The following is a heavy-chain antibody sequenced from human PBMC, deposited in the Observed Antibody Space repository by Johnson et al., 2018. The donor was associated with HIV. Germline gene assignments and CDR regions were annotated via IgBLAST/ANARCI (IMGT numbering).Heavy chain of an antibody. D-gene: IGHD4-23*01. CDR1: GFTFNNAW. CDR3: ARDIRAPTVVNVFSSAFDI. Sequence: VQLVESGGGLVKPGGSLRLSCAASGFTFNNAWMGWVRQAPGKGLEWVGRIRSKTDGGITDYAAPVKGRFTFSRDDSKNTLYLQMNSLRAEDTAVYYCARDIRAPTVVNVFSSAFDIWGQGTMVIVSS. J-gene: IGHJ3*02. V-gene: IGHV3-15*01. CDR2: IRSKTDGGIT.